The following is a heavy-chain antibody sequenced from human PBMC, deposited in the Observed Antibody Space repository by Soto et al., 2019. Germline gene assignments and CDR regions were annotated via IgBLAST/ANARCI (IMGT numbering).Heavy chain of an antibody. CDR1: GYSFAGYW. Sequence: GVSKKISCKGAGYSFAGYWITWVRQKTGKGLEWMGRIDPSDSQTYYSPSFRGHVTISVTKSITTVFLQMNSLRADDTGVYYCSRLPTLVVPAALILATWGQGTRVTVSS. CDR3: SRLPTLVVPAALILAT. V-gene: IGHV5-10-1*01. CDR2: IDPSDSQT. D-gene: IGHD2-2*01. J-gene: IGHJ5*02.